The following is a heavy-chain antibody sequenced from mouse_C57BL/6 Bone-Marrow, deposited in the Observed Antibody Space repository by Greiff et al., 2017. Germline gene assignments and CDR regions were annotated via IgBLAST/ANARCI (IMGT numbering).Heavy chain of an antibody. CDR3: ARRGLHWYFDV. Sequence: DVQLVEPGGGLVQPGGSLKLSCAASGFTFSDYGMAWVRQAPRKGPEWVAFISHLAYSIYYAYTVTGRFTISRENAKNTLYLEMSSLRSEDTAMYYCARRGLHWYFDVWGTGTTVTVSA. CDR1: GFTFSDYG. V-gene: IGHV5-15*04. CDR2: ISHLAYSI. D-gene: IGHD2-2*01. J-gene: IGHJ1*03.